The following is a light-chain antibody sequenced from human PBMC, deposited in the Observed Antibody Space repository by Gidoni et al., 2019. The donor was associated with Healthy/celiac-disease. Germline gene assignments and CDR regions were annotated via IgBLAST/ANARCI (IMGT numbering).Light chain of an antibody. CDR2: DAS. CDR1: QSVSSY. Sequence: TVLTQSPATLSLSPGERATRSCRASQSVSSYLAWSQQKPGQAPRLLIYDASNRATGIPARFSGSGSGTDFTLTISSLEPEDFAVYYCQQRSNWRTFGQGTRLEIK. J-gene: IGKJ5*01. V-gene: IGKV3-11*01. CDR3: QQRSNWRT.